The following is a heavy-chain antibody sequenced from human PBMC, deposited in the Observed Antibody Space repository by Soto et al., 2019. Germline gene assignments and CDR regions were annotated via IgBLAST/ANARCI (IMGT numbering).Heavy chain of an antibody. D-gene: IGHD3-22*01. CDR2: IDPSDTYT. J-gene: IGHJ4*02. CDR1: GCSLTNYW. V-gene: IGHV5-10-1*01. Sequence: GGSLKTYLKCPGCSLTNYWLGWVRQRPRKGLGWMGSIDPSDTYTIYSPSYQGHVTTTADKSIRTAYLQWSSLKASDTAMYYCAIEGYDSCSYFSPHPRHFDYWGQGTLVTVSS. CDR3: AIEGYDSCSYFSPHPRHFDY.